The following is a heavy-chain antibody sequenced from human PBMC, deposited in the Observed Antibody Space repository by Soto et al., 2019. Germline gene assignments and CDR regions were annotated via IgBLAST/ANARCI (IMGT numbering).Heavy chain of an antibody. J-gene: IGHJ4*02. CDR1: GFTFSSSG. V-gene: IGHV3-30*18. CDR3: AKDDFWSGYALDY. CDR2: ISYDGSNK. D-gene: IGHD3-3*01. Sequence: QVQLVESGGGVVQPGRSLRLSCAASGFTFSSSGMHWVRQAPGKGLEWVAVISYDGSNKYYADSVKGRFTISRDNSKNTLYLQMNSLRAEDTAVYYCAKDDFWSGYALDYWGQGTLVTVSS.